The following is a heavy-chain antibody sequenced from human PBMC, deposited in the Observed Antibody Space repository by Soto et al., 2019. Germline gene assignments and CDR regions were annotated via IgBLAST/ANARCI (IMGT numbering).Heavy chain of an antibody. Sequence: EVQLVESGGGLIQPGGSLILSCAASGFTFSSSEMYWVRQAPGKGLEWVSYIHPSGQPIFYADSVKGRFTISRDNAKNSLYLQMSSLRAEDSAVYYCARRASRWGQGTMVTVSS. V-gene: IGHV3-48*03. D-gene: IGHD1-26*01. J-gene: IGHJ3*01. CDR1: GFTFSSSE. CDR2: IHPSGQPI. CDR3: ARRASR.